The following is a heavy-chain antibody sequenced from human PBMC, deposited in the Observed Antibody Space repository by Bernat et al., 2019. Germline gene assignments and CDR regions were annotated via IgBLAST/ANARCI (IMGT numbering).Heavy chain of an antibody. CDR3: VKDEYNLGHDAFDI. CDR1: GFTFDDFA. Sequence: EVQLVESGGGLVQPGGSLRLSCSASGFTFDDFAFHWVRQAPGTGLQYVSGFSSSGDNSSYADSVKGRFTISRDNSRNTLYLEMSSLRTEDTAVYFCVKDEYNLGHDAFDIWGQGTMVTVSS. J-gene: IGHJ3*02. V-gene: IGHV3-64D*06. D-gene: IGHD2/OR15-2a*01. CDR2: FSSSGDNS.